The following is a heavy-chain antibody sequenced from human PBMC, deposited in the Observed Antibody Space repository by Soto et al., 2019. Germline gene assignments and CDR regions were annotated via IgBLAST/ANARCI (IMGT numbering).Heavy chain of an antibody. D-gene: IGHD5-18*01. V-gene: IGHV1-69*02. CDR1: GGTFSSYT. Sequence: QVQLVQSGAEVKKPGSSVKVSCKASGGTFSSYTISWVRPAPGQGLAWRGRIIPILGIANYAQKFQGRVRSTANKSTSTAYMELRSMRSEDTAVSYCARLVDTGAFDYWGQGTLVTVSS. CDR2: IIPILGIA. CDR3: ARLVDTGAFDY. J-gene: IGHJ4*02.